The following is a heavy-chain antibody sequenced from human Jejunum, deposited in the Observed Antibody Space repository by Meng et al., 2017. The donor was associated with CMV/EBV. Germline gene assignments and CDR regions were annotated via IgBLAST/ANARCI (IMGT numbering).Heavy chain of an antibody. V-gene: IGHV2-5*01. CDR2: IYWNDDK. CDR1: GFSLSTSGVA. J-gene: IGHJ4*02. D-gene: IGHD4-11*01. CDR3: AHRTTVTSVDY. Sequence: FSGFSLSTSGVAVGWVRQPPEKAMEWIGFIYWNDDKRYSPSLKSRLTITMDTYKNQVVLIMTNMDPVDTATYYCAHRTTVTSVDYWGQGTLVTVSS.